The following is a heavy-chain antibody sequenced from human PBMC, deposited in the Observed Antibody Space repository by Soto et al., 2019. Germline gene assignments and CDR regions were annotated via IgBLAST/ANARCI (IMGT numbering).Heavy chain of an antibody. CDR3: ARDPHEVPGGGYGMEV. V-gene: IGHV4-30-4*01. J-gene: IGHJ6*02. Sequence: QVQLQESGPGLVKPSQTLSLTCTVSGGSITSGDYYWTWIRQTPGKGLEWIGYSYSSGSTRYNPSPESGVTKSVDTAKNQFSLKLSSVTTADTAMYYCARDPHEVPGGGYGMEVGGQGTTVIVSS. D-gene: IGHD2-15*01. CDR2: SYSSGST. CDR1: GGSITSGDYY.